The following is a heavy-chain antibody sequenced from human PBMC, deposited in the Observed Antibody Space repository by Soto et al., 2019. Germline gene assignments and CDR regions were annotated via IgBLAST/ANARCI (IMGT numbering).Heavy chain of an antibody. J-gene: IGHJ5*02. CDR1: GYTFTSYG. D-gene: IGHD3-3*01. CDR2: ISAYNGNT. CDR3: ARDGLLRFMAQDDQNWFDP. Sequence: QVQLVQSGAEVKKPGASVKVSCKASGYTFTSYGIRWVRQAPGQGREWMGWISAYNGNTNYAQKLQGRVTMPTDPSTSTAYMELRSLRSDDTAVYYCARDGLLRFMAQDDQNWFDPWGQGTLVTVSS. V-gene: IGHV1-18*01.